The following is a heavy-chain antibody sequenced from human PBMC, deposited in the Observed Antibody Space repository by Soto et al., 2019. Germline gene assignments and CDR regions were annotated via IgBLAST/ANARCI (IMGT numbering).Heavy chain of an antibody. CDR3: ASLIGGYSECYFDF. J-gene: IGHJ4*02. CDR2: TYYSGRT. CDR1: GVSISSGGYY. Sequence: SETLTLTCTVSGVSISSGGYYWSGIRQHKGQDLEWIGNTYYSGRTYYNPSLKSRVILSVDTSKNHFSLTLRSVTAADSAMYYCASLIGGYSECYFDFWGQGALVTVSS. V-gene: IGHV4-31*03. D-gene: IGHD2-21*02.